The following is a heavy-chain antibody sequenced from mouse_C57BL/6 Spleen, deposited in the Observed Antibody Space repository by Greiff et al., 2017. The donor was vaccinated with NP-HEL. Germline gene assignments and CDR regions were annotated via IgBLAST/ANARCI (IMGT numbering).Heavy chain of an antibody. D-gene: IGHD2-1*01. Sequence: QVQLQQPGAELVRPGSSVKLSCKASGYTFTSYWMHWVKQRPIQGLEWIGNIDPSDSETHYNQKFKDKATLTVDKSSSTASMQLSILTSEDSAVYYCARSGNYEGFAYWGQGTLVTVSA. V-gene: IGHV1-52*01. CDR2: IDPSDSET. CDR3: ARSGNYEGFAY. CDR1: GYTFTSYW. J-gene: IGHJ3*01.